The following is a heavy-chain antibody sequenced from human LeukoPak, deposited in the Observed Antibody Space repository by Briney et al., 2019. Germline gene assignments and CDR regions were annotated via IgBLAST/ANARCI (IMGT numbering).Heavy chain of an antibody. V-gene: IGHV5-10-1*01. J-gene: IGHJ6*02. D-gene: IGHD6-6*01. CDR1: GYSFTSYW. CDR2: IDPSDSYT. Sequence: GESLKISCKGSGYSFTSYWISWVRQMPGKGLEWMGRIDPSDSYTNYSPSFQGHVTISADKSISTAYLQWSSLKASDTAMYYCATYSSWRHYYYYGMDVWGQGTTVTVSS. CDR3: ATYSSWRHYYYYGMDV.